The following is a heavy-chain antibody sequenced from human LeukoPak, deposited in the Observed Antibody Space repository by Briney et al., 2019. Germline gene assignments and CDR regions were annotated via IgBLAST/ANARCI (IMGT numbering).Heavy chain of an antibody. Sequence: SETLSLTCTVSGDSISGYYWSWIRQPPGKGLERIGYVYHTGHTHYSPSLKSRVTVSLDTSRNQVSLILSSVTAADTAVYYCARGAQQLVYGGFDYWGQGTLVTVSS. J-gene: IGHJ4*02. V-gene: IGHV4-59*01. D-gene: IGHD6-13*01. CDR1: GDSISGYY. CDR3: ARGAQQLVYGGFDY. CDR2: VYHTGHT.